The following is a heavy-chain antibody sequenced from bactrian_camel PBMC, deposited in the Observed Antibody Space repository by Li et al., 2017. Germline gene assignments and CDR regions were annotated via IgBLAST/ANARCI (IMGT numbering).Heavy chain of an antibody. J-gene: IGHJ4*01. D-gene: IGHD4*01. CDR3: AAGGHTIATVLQFMRARPVYYH. Sequence: HVQLGVWGGSVQSGGSLTLSCTVSASTHSRYCMAWFRQAPGKEREGVAGIDSEGTKSYWFTVKGRSAVSLDNAKTTVYLQMNNLTPEDTAIYYCAAGGHTIATVLQFMRARPVYYHWAQGTQVTVS. CDR2: IDSEGTK. CDR1: ASTHSRYC. V-gene: IGHV3S53*01.